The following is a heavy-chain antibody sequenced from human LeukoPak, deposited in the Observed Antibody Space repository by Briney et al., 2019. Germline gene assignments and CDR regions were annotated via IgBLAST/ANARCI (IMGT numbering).Heavy chain of an antibody. Sequence: GRSLRLSCAASGFTFDDYAMHWVRQAPGKGLEWVSGVSWNSGSVGYADSVKGRFTISRDNAKNSLYLQMNSLRVEDTAVYYCAKEGRSLQTYWGQGTLVTVSS. CDR2: VSWNSGSV. CDR3: AKEGRSLQTY. CDR1: GFTFDDYA. V-gene: IGHV3-9*01. J-gene: IGHJ4*02. D-gene: IGHD5-24*01.